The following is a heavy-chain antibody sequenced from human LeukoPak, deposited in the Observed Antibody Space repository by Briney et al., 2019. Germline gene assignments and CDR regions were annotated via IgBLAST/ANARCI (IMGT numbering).Heavy chain of an antibody. CDR2: ISGSGGST. D-gene: IGHD4-17*01. J-gene: IGHJ4*02. Sequence: PGGSLRLSCAASGITFSSYAMSWVRQVPGKGLEWVSAISGSGGSTYYADSVKGRFTISRDNSKNTLYLQMNSLRAEDTAVYYCAEGRLTVTRIDYWGQGTLVTVSS. V-gene: IGHV3-23*01. CDR3: AEGRLTVTRIDY. CDR1: GITFSSYA.